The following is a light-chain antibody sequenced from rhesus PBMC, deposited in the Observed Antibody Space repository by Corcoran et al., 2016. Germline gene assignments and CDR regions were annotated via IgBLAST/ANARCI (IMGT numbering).Light chain of an antibody. CDR3: GQGSHWPFT. J-gene: IGKJ3*01. CDR1: QSLVHSNGNTY. V-gene: IGKV2-64*01. Sequence: DVVMTQSPLSLPITPGQPASISCWSSQSLVHSNGNTYLNWYQQKPGQPPRHLIYKVSNRDSGVPNRSSGEGASTVFTLKISGVGAGDVGVYYCGQGSHWPFTFGPGTKLDIE. CDR2: KVS.